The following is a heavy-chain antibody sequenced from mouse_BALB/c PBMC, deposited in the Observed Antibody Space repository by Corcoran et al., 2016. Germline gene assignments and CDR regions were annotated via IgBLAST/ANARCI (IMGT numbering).Heavy chain of an antibody. Sequence: EVQLQQSGAELVKPGASVKLSCTASGFNIKDTYMHWVKQRPEQGLEGIGRIDPANGNTKYDPKSQGKATITADTSSNKAYLQLSSLTSEDTAVYYCARWDWYFDVWGAGTTVTVSS. CDR3: ARWDWYFDV. CDR2: IDPANGNT. V-gene: IGHV14-3*02. CDR1: GFNIKDTY. J-gene: IGHJ1*01.